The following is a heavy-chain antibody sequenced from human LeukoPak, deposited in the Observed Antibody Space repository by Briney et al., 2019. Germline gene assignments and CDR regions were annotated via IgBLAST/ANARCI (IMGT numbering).Heavy chain of an antibody. V-gene: IGHV3-30-3*01. Sequence: GRSLRLSCAASGFTFSSYAVQWVRQAPGKGLEWVAVISYDGSNKYYAHSVKGRFTISRDNSKNTLYLQMNSLRAEDTAVYYCAGELTTTDAFDIWGQGTMVTVSS. D-gene: IGHD4-17*01. CDR1: GFTFSSYA. CDR2: ISYDGSNK. CDR3: AGELTTTDAFDI. J-gene: IGHJ3*02.